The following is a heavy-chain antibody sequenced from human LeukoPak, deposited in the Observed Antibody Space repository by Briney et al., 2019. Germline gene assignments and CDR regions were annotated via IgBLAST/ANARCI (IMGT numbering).Heavy chain of an antibody. V-gene: IGHV4-4*07. CDR1: GGSISSYY. CDR2: IYTSGST. Sequence: PSETLSLXCTVSGGSISSYYWSWIRRPAGKGLEWIGRIYTSGSTNYNPSLKSRVTMSVDTSKNQFSLKLSSVTAADTAVYYCARDPIAVAGTGTLYYYYYMDVWGKGTTVTVSS. CDR3: ARDPIAVAGTGTLYYYYYMDV. D-gene: IGHD6-19*01. J-gene: IGHJ6*03.